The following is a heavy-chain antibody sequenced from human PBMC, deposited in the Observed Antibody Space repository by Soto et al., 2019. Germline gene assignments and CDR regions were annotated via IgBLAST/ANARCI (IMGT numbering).Heavy chain of an antibody. Sequence: QVQLVESGGGVVQPGRSLRLSCAASGFTFSSYAMHWVRQAPGKGLEWVAVISYDGSNKYYADSVKGRFTISRDNSKNTRYMQMNSLKAEDTAVYYCARDWSLLIVVVIVSIDYWGQGTLVTVSS. J-gene: IGHJ4*02. CDR3: ARDWSLLIVVVIVSIDY. D-gene: IGHD3-22*01. CDR1: GFTFSSYA. CDR2: ISYDGSNK. V-gene: IGHV3-30-3*01.